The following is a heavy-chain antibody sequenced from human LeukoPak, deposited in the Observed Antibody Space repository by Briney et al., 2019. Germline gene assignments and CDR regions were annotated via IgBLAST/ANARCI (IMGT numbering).Heavy chain of an antibody. CDR1: GFTFSSYS. V-gene: IGHV3-21*01. CDR2: ISSSSSYI. CDR3: ARGGAKRVAPFDY. D-gene: IGHD2-15*01. J-gene: IGHJ4*02. Sequence: KPGGSLRLSCAASGFTFSSYSMNWVRQAPGKGLEWVSSISSSSSYIYYADSVKGRFTISRDNAKNSLYLQMNSLRAEDTAVYYCARGGAKRVAPFDYWGQGTLVTVSS.